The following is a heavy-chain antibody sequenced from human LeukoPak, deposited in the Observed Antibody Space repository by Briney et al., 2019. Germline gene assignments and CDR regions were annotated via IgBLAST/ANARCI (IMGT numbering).Heavy chain of an antibody. V-gene: IGHV1-69*13. CDR1: GGTFSSYA. CDR3: ARDARDYYDSSGYYFDY. D-gene: IGHD3-22*01. CDR2: IIPIFGTA. Sequence: GASVKVSCKASGGTFSSYAISWVRQAPGQGLEWMGGIIPIFGTANYAQKFQGGVTITADESTSTAYMELSSLRSEDTAVYYCARDARDYYDSSGYYFDYWGQGTLVTVSS. J-gene: IGHJ4*02.